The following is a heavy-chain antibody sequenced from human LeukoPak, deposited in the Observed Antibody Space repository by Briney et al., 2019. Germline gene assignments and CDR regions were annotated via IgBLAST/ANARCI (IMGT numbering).Heavy chain of an antibody. Sequence: SQTLSLTCTVSGGSINSGGYYWSWIRQHPEKGLEWIGYIYYSGSTYYNPSLKSRVTISVDTSKNQFSLKLSSVTAADTAVYYCARAGISYDSSSGYYYSELDYWGQGTLVTVSS. CDR3: ARAGISYDSSSGYYYSELDY. V-gene: IGHV4-31*03. CDR1: GGSINSGGYY. J-gene: IGHJ4*02. D-gene: IGHD3-22*01. CDR2: IYYSGST.